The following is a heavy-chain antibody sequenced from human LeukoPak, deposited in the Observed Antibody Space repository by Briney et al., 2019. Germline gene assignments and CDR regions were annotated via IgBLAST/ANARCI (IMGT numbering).Heavy chain of an antibody. CDR1: GYSFATYW. CDR3: ARSRYYYYGMDV. CDR2: ISPGDSDP. V-gene: IGHV5-51*01. Sequence: GESLKISCKGSGYSFATYWIGLVRQMPGKGLEWMGIISPGDSDPRYSPSFQGRVTISVDKSINTAYLQWSSLKASDTAMYYWARSRYYYYGMDVWGQGTTVTVSS. J-gene: IGHJ6*02.